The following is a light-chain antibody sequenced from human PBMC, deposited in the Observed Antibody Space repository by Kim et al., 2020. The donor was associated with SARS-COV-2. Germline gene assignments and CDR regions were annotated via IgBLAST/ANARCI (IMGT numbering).Light chain of an antibody. V-gene: IGKV1-5*03. Sequence: DIQMTQSPSTLSASVGDRVTITCRASQNIVHLLAWYQQKPGKAPKLLIYWASTLESGVPSRFSGSRSGTEFTLTISSLQPDDFATYYCQQFNSYPYTFGQGTKLEI. CDR2: WAS. CDR3: QQFNSYPYT. J-gene: IGKJ2*01. CDR1: QNIVHL.